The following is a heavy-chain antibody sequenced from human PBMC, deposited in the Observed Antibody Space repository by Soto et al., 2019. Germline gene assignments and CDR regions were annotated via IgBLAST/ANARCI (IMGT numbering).Heavy chain of an antibody. Sequence: QVQLVQSGAEVKKPGASVKVSCKASGYTFTSYGISWVRQAPGQGLEWMGWISAYNGNTNYAQKLQGRVTMTTDTSTSTAYMELRSLRSDDTAVYYCARKYTVTTPYYYFRMSGGYGMDVWGQGTTVTVSS. J-gene: IGHJ6*02. CDR2: ISAYNGNT. D-gene: IGHD4-17*01. CDR3: ARKYTVTTPYYYFRMSGGYGMDV. CDR1: GYTFTSYG. V-gene: IGHV1-18*01.